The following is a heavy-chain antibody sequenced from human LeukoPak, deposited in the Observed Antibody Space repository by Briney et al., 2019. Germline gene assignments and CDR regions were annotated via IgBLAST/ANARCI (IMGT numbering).Heavy chain of an antibody. V-gene: IGHV1-2*02. Sequence: ASVKVSCKTSGYTFTGFFIHWVRLAPGQGLEWMGWINPKTGGTNYGQKFHGRVTMTRDTSVSTVYMELRRLRYVDTAVYYCARGREILVVPFYYYIDVWGRGTTVTVSS. D-gene: IGHD2-2*01. CDR2: INPKTGGT. CDR1: GYTFTGFF. CDR3: ARGREILVVPFYYYIDV. J-gene: IGHJ6*03.